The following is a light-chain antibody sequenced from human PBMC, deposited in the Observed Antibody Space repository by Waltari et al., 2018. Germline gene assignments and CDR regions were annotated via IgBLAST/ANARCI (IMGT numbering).Light chain of an antibody. V-gene: IGLV2-8*01. J-gene: IGLJ3*02. CDR3: SSYAGNPV. Sequence: QSALTQPPSASGSPGQSVTISCTGTSSDFGGYNYVSWYQRHPGKAPKVSIYEGTKRPSGVPDRFSASRFGNTASLTVSGLQAEDEADYYCSSYAGNPVFGGGTKLTVL. CDR2: EGT. CDR1: SSDFGGYNY.